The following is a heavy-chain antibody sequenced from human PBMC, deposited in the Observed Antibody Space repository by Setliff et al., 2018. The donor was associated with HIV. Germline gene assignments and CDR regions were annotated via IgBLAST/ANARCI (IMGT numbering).Heavy chain of an antibody. CDR2: INPNSGGT. J-gene: IGHJ6*03. CDR1: GYTFTDYY. D-gene: IGHD2-15*01. CDR3: ARGLGGGLEGSDYMDV. Sequence: ASVKVSCKASGYTFTDYYIHWVRQAPGQGLEWMGWINPNSGGTNCAQNFQGRVTITRDTSISTAYMEVSMLRSDDTAVYYCARGLGGGLEGSDYMDVWGKGTTVTVSS. V-gene: IGHV1-2*02.